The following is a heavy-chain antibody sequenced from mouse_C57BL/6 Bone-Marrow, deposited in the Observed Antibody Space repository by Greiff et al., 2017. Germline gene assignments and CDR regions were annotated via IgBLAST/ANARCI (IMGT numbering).Heavy chain of an antibody. V-gene: IGHV1-42*01. Sequence: VHVKQSGPELVKPGASVKISCKASGYSFTGYYMNWVKQSPEKSLEWIGEINPSTGGTTYNQKFKAKTTLTVDKSSSTAYMQLMSLTSEDSAVYYCARWAWFAYWGQGTLVTVSA. CDR2: INPSTGGT. J-gene: IGHJ3*01. CDR1: GYSFTGYY. CDR3: ARWAWFAY.